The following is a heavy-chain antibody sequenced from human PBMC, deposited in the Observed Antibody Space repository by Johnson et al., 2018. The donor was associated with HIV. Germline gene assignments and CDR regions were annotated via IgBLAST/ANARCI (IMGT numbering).Heavy chain of an antibody. J-gene: IGHJ3*02. CDR1: GFTLSDYY. D-gene: IGHD6-13*01. CDR3: SRVAAAAGRMTDAFDI. Sequence: QVQLVESGGGLVQPGGSLRLSCAASGFTLSDYYMSWIRQAPGKGLEWVSYISSSESTIYYAASVNGRFTISWDNAKNSLYLQMNSLRAEDKALYYCSRVAAAAGRMTDAFDIWGQGTMVSVSS. V-gene: IGHV3-11*01. CDR2: ISSSESTI.